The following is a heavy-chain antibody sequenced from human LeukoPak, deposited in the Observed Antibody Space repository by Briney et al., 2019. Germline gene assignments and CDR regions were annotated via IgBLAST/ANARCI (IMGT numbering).Heavy chain of an antibody. Sequence: GGSLRLSCTASGFSFSTYSMNWVRHAPGKGLEWVSSLSGGSSHLYYADSVKGRFTISRDNAKNSLYLQMNSLRAEDTAVYYCARIGGYNYGEIDYWGQGILVTVSS. D-gene: IGHD5-18*01. CDR3: ARIGGYNYGEIDY. V-gene: IGHV3-21*01. J-gene: IGHJ4*02. CDR2: LSGGSSHL. CDR1: GFSFSTYS.